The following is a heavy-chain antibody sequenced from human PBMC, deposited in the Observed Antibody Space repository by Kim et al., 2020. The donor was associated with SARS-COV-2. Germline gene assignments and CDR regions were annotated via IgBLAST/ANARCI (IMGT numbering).Heavy chain of an antibody. CDR2: ISYDGSNK. V-gene: IGHV3-30*18. D-gene: IGHD3-10*01. J-gene: IGHJ4*02. CDR1: GFTFSSYG. Sequence: PGGSLRLSCAASGFTFSSYGMHWVRQAPGKGLEWVAVISYDGSNKYYADSVKGRFTISRDNSKNTLYLQMNSLRAEDTAVYYCAKESLNMVRGVISHLWAQYYFDYWGQGTLVTVSS. CDR3: AKESLNMVRGVISHLWAQYYFDY.